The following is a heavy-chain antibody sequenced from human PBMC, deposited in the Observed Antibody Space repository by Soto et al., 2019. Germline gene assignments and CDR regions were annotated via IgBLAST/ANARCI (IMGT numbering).Heavy chain of an antibody. CDR3: ARSMRPLRYCSSTSCSDLDV. J-gene: IGHJ6*04. CDR1: GYTFTGYY. D-gene: IGHD2-2*01. V-gene: IGHV1-2*04. CDR2: INPNSGGT. Sequence: ASVKVSCKASGYTFTGYYMHWVRQAPGQGLEWMGWINPNSGGTNYAQKFQGWVTMTRDTSISTAYMELSRLRSDDTAVYYCARSMRPLRYCSSTSCSDLDVWGKGTTVTVSS.